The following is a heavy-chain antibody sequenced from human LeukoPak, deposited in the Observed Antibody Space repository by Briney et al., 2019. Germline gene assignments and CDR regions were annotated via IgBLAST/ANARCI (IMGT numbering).Heavy chain of an antibody. V-gene: IGHV3-30*02. CDR1: GFTFNNYG. Sequence: PGGSLRLSCAASGFTFNNYGMHWVRQAPGKGLEWVAFIRYNGNNQYYADSVKGRFTISRDNSKNTLYLQMNSLKGDDTAVYYCANDSAFYYIDVWGKGTTVIISS. J-gene: IGHJ6*03. CDR3: ANDSAFYYIDV. CDR2: IRYNGNNQ. D-gene: IGHD3-10*01.